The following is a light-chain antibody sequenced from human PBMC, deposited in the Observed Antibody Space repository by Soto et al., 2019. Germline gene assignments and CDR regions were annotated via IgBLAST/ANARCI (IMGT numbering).Light chain of an antibody. V-gene: IGLV2-14*01. CDR3: SSYTSSSTPYV. Sequence: QSVLTQPASVSGSPGESITISCTGTSSDVGGYNYVSWYQQHPGKAPKLMIYEVSNRPSGVSNRFSGSKSGNTASLTISGLQAEDEAVYYCSSYTSSSTPYVFGTGTQVTVL. J-gene: IGLJ1*01. CDR1: SSDVGGYNY. CDR2: EVS.